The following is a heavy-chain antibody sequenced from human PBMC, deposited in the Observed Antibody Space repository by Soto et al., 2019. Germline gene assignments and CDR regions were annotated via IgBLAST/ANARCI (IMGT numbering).Heavy chain of an antibody. D-gene: IGHD6-25*01. CDR3: ARDSSSAQAGYYMDV. Sequence: TSETLSLTCSVSGGSINNYYWSWIRQPPGKGLEWIGYIYYSGRTKYNPSLESRVTISVDTSNNQFSLRLTSVTAADTAVYYCARDSSSAQAGYYMDVWGKGTTVTVSS. V-gene: IGHV4-59*12. J-gene: IGHJ6*03. CDR1: GGSINNYY. CDR2: IYYSGRT.